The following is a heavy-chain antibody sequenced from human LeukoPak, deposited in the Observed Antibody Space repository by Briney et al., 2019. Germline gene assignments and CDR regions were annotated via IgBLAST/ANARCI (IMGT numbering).Heavy chain of an antibody. V-gene: IGHV1-69*13. CDR1: GGTFSSYA. Sequence: GASVKVSCKASGGTFSSYAISWVRQAPGQGLEWMGGIIPIFGTANYAQKFQGRVTITADESTSTAYMELSSLRSEDTAVYYCTKDAYSNPEHYFDYWGQGTLVTVSS. CDR3: TKDAYSNPEHYFDY. J-gene: IGHJ4*02. CDR2: IIPIFGTA. D-gene: IGHD4-11*01.